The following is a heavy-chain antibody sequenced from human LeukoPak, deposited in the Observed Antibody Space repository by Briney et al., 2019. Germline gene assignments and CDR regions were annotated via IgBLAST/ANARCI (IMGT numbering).Heavy chain of an antibody. V-gene: IGHV4-39*07. J-gene: IGHJ4*02. Sequence: SETLSLTCIVSGDSFSTSSYFWGRIRQPPGQGLEWIGAIYFTGSTYYNPSLKSRVSISEDTSKNRFSLNLTSLTAADTAIYYCARAPYNSKYYITDWGRGTLVTVSS. CDR2: IYFTGST. D-gene: IGHD4-11*01. CDR1: GDSFSTSSYF. CDR3: ARAPYNSKYYITD.